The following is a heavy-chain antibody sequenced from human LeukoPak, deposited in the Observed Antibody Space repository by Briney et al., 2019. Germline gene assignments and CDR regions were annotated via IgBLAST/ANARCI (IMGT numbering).Heavy chain of an antibody. J-gene: IGHJ4*02. Sequence: ASVKVSCKASGYTFTGYYMHWVRQAPGQGLEWMGRINPNNGGTNYAQKFQGRVAMTRDTSISTAYMELSRLRSDDTAVYYCASSEMATINPLDYWGQGTLVTVSS. CDR2: INPNNGGT. CDR3: ASSEMATINPLDY. CDR1: GYTFTGYY. D-gene: IGHD5-24*01. V-gene: IGHV1-2*06.